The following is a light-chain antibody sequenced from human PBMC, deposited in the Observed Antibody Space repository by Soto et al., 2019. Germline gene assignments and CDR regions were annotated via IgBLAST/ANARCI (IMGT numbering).Light chain of an antibody. V-gene: IGKV3-15*01. CDR2: GAY. Sequence: EIVMTQSPATLSLSPGERATLSCRASQSVSSNLAWYQQKPGQAPRLLIYGAYTRATGIPARFSGSGSGTAFTLTISSLQSEDFAVYYCQQYDNWPPYTFGQGTKLEIK. CDR3: QQYDNWPPYT. CDR1: QSVSSN. J-gene: IGKJ2*01.